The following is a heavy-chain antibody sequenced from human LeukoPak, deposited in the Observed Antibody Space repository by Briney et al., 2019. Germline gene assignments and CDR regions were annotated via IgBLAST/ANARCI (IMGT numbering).Heavy chain of an antibody. D-gene: IGHD3-10*01. CDR2: INSDGSDT. CDR3: AREGPRGI. CDR1: GFTFSRYW. J-gene: IGHJ4*02. V-gene: IGHV3-74*01. Sequence: GGSLRLSCAASGFTFSRYWVHWVRQAPGKGLVWVSRINSDGSDTKYADSVKGRLTISRDNAQNTVYLQMNSLRAEDTAVYYCAREGPRGIWGQGTLVTVSS.